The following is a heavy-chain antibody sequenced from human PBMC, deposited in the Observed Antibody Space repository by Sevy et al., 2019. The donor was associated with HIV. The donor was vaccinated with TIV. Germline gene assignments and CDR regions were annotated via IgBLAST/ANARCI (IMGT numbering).Heavy chain of an antibody. CDR2: ISGPGYGT. J-gene: IGHJ3*01. D-gene: IGHD3-22*01. Sequence: GGSLRLSCAASGFTFNTHAMNWVHQAPGKGLEWVSVISGPGYGTNYADSVKGRFTISRDNTKNTLFLQMNSLRDDDTAVYYCAKVLNAALESMLEVNLRSLKGFDVWGQGTMVTVSS. V-gene: IGHV3-23*01. CDR3: AKVLNAALESMLEVNLRSLKGFDV. CDR1: GFTFNTHA.